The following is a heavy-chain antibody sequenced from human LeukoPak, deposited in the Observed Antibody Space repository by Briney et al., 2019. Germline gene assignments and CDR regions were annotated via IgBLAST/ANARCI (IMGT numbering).Heavy chain of an antibody. V-gene: IGHV4-59*08. D-gene: IGHD3-22*01. J-gene: IGHJ4*01. CDR1: GASINNNF. CDR3: ARHRDYYDT. Sequence: PSETLSLTCTVSGASINNNFWTWIRQPPGKGLEWIGYIYSSGSAKYNPSLKGRVIISGDTSKNLISLNLTSVTAADTAVYFCARHRDYYDTWGHGTLVTVSS. CDR2: IYSSGSA.